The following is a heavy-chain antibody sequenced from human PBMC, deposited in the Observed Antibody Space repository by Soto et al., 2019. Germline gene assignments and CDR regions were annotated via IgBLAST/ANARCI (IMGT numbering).Heavy chain of an antibody. V-gene: IGHV1-46*01. D-gene: IGHD6-19*01. J-gene: IGHJ4*02. CDR1: GYTFTSYY. CDR2: ISPYSGST. CDR3: ARAEAVAGTYFDY. Sequence: ASAKVSCKASGYTFTSYYISWVRQAPGQGLEWMGRISPYSGSTNYAQKFQGRVTMTRDTSTSTVYMELSSLRSEDTAVYYCARAEAVAGTYFDYWGQGTLVTVSS.